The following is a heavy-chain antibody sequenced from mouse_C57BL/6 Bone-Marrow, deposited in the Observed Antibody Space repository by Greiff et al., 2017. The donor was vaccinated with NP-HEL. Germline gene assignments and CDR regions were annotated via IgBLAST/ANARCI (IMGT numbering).Heavy chain of an antibody. V-gene: IGHV5-4*01. Sequence: EVKVEESGGGLVKPGGSLKLSCAASGFTFSSYAMSWVRQTPEKRLEWVATISDGGSYTYYPDNVKGRFTISRDNAKNNLYLQMSHLKSEDTAMYYCARDAITTDWYFDVWGTGTTVTVSS. J-gene: IGHJ1*03. CDR2: ISDGGSYT. CDR3: ARDAITTDWYFDV. CDR1: GFTFSSYA. D-gene: IGHD1-1*01.